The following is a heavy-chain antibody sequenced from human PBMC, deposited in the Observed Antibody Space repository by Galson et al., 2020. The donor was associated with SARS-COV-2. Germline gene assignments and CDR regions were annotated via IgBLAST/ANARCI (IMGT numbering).Heavy chain of an antibody. CDR2: IYSQPSST. J-gene: IGHJ4*02. D-gene: IGHD7-27*01. Sequence: GGSLRLPCAAPGFTFSSYCMHWVRQAPGKGLVWVSRIYSQPSSTSYADSVKGRFTISGDNAKNTLYLQMNRLRAEDTAVYYCARGDMGNDYFDYWGQGTLGTVSS. CDR1: GFTFSSYC. CDR3: ARGDMGNDYFDY. V-gene: IGHV3-74*01.